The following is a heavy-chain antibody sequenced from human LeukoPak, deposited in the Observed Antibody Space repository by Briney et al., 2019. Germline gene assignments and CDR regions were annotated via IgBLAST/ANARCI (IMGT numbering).Heavy chain of an antibody. CDR2: ISTGGSAI. D-gene: IGHD6-6*01. J-gene: IGHJ5*02. Sequence: PGGSLRLSCAASGLTFSTYSMNWVRQAPGKGLEWVSSISTGGSAIYYADSVKGRFTISRDNAKNTLYLQMNSLRAEDTAVYYCAKDPRSPLVDQDNWFDPWGQGTLVTVSS. CDR3: AKDPRSPLVDQDNWFDP. CDR1: GLTFSTYS. V-gene: IGHV3-21*04.